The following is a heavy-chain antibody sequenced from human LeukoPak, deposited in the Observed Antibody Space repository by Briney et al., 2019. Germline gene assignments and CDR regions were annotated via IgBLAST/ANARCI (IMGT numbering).Heavy chain of an antibody. Sequence: ASVKVSCKASGYTFTSYGISWVRQAPGQGLEWMGWISAYNGSTNYAQKLQGRVTMTTDTSTSTAYMELRSLRSDDTAVYYCARGITMVRGVIWVYGMDVWGQGTTVTVSS. V-gene: IGHV1-18*01. D-gene: IGHD3-10*01. CDR1: GYTFTSYG. CDR3: ARGITMVRGVIWVYGMDV. CDR2: ISAYNGST. J-gene: IGHJ6*02.